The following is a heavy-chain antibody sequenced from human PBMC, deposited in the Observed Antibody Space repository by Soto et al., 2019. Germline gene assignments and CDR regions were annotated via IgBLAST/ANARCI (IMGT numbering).Heavy chain of an antibody. J-gene: IGHJ4*02. CDR2: ISDSGGST. CDR1: GFTFSNYA. D-gene: IGHD6-13*01. V-gene: IGHV3-23*01. CDR3: AKDSYSPGESHTFDY. Sequence: GGSLKLSCAASGFTFSNYAMSWVRQAPGKGLEWVSAISDSGGSTYDADSVKGRFTISRDNSKNTLYLQMNSLRDEDTAVYYCAKDSYSPGESHTFDYWGQGTLVTVSS.